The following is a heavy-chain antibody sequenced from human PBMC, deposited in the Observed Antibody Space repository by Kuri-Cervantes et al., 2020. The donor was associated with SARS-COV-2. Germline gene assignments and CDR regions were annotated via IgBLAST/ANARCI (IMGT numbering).Heavy chain of an antibody. CDR3: VRVGPLVVISETSTLGDF. V-gene: IGHV1-18*01. CDR1: GYTFALWG. Sequence: ASVKVSCKASGYTFALWGISWLRQAPGQGLEWVGWINGYNTDTVQPQSFQGRVTVTTDTSTGTAYMELRSLTADDTATYYCVRVGPLVVISETSTLGDFWGQGTRVTVSS. CDR2: INGYNTDT. D-gene: IGHD2-15*01. J-gene: IGHJ4*02.